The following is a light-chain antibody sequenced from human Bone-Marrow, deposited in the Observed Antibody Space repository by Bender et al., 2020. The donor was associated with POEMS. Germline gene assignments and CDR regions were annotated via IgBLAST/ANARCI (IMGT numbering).Light chain of an antibody. CDR3: QSYDSSLVI. CDR2: KDS. V-gene: IGLV3-25*02. J-gene: IGLJ2*01. CDR1: ALPKQY. Sequence: SYELTQPPSVSVSPGQTARITCSGDALPKQYAYWYQQKPGQAPVLVIYKDSERPSGVFNRFSGSKSGTSASLAITGLQAEDEADYYCQSYDSSLVIFGGGTKLTVL.